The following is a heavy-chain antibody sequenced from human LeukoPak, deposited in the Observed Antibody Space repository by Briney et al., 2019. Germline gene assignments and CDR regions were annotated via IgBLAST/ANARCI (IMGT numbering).Heavy chain of an antibody. J-gene: IGHJ4*02. CDR1: GGSISSGSYY. CDR3: ARGHDFSVDY. D-gene: IGHD3-3*01. CDR2: IYTSGST. Sequence: SETLSLTCTVSGGSISSGSYYWSWIRQPAGKGLEWIGRIYTSGSTNYNPSLKSRVTISVDTSKNQFSLKLSSVTAADTAVYYCARGHDFSVDYWGQGTLVTVSS. V-gene: IGHV4-61*02.